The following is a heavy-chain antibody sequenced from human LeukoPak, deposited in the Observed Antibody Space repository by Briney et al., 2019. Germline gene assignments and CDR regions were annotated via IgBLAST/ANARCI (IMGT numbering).Heavy chain of an antibody. CDR1: GGTFSSYA. Sequence: SVKVSCKASGGTFSSYAISWVRQAPGQGLEWMGRIIPILGIANYAQKFQGRVTITADKSTSTAYMELTSLRSEDTAVYYCARPYGDYDYWGQGTLVTVSS. CDR3: ARPYGDYDY. V-gene: IGHV1-69*04. CDR2: IIPILGIA. D-gene: IGHD4-17*01. J-gene: IGHJ4*02.